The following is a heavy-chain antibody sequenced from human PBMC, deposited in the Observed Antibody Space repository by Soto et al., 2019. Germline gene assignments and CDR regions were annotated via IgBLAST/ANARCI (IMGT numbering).Heavy chain of an antibody. V-gene: IGHV3-21*01. CDR1: GFTFSSYS. CDR2: ISSSSSYI. J-gene: IGHJ6*02. Sequence: GGSLRLSCAASGFTFSSYSMNWVRQAPGKGLEWVSSISSSSSYIYYADSVKGRFTISRDNAKNSLYLQMSSLRAEDTAVYYCARSNTYYDFWSGSLKNYYYYGMDVWGQGTTVTVSS. CDR3: ARSNTYYDFWSGSLKNYYYYGMDV. D-gene: IGHD3-3*01.